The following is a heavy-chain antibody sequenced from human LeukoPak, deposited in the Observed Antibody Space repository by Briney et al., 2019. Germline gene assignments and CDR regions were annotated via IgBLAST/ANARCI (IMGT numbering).Heavy chain of an antibody. CDR1: GFTFSSYA. J-gene: IGHJ4*02. Sequence: GGSLRLSCAASGFTFSSYAMSWVRQAPGKGLEWVSAISGSGGSTYYADSVKGRFTISRDNSKNTLYLQMNSLRAEDTAVYYCAKGATYYYGSGSYYNVGGFDYWGQGTQVTVSS. CDR2: ISGSGGST. CDR3: AKGATYYYGSGSYYNVGGFDY. V-gene: IGHV3-23*01. D-gene: IGHD3-10*01.